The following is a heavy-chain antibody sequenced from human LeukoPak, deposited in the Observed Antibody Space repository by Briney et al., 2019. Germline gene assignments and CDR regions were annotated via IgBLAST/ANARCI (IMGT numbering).Heavy chain of an antibody. V-gene: IGHV4-39*02. CDR1: GGSISSNNYS. CDR3: TRGTGTALDAFDI. CDR2: IYYSGST. D-gene: IGHD1-14*01. Sequence: SETLSLTCTVSGGSISSNNYSWALIRQPPGKGLEWIGNIYYSGSTDYNPSLKSRVTMSVDTSKNHFSLKLSSMTAADTAVYYCTRGTGTALDAFDIWGQGTMVTVSS. J-gene: IGHJ3*02.